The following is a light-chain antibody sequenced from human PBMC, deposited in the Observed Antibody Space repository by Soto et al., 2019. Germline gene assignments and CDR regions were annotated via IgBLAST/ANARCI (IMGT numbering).Light chain of an antibody. CDR2: RNN. CDR3: AAWDDSLSRSV. CDR1: SSNIGSNY. V-gene: IGLV1-47*01. J-gene: IGLJ2*01. Sequence: QSVLTQPPSASGTPGQRVTISCSGSSSNIGSNYVYWYQQLPGTAPKLLIYRNNQRPSGVPDRFSGSKSGTSASLAISGLRSEDEAEYYCAAWDDSLSRSVFGGGTKLTVL.